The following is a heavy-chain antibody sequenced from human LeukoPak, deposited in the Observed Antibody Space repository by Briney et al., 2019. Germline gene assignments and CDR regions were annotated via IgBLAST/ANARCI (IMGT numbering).Heavy chain of an antibody. J-gene: IGHJ4*02. V-gene: IGHV1-2*02. CDR1: GYTFIGNY. Sequence: GASVKVSCKASGYTFIGNYMHWMRQAPGQGLEWMGWINPNSGGTNYAQKFQGRVTMTRDTSISTAFMELSSLRSDDTAVYYCARVRFGELLYRVVPYYFDYWGQGTLVTVSS. D-gene: IGHD3-10*01. CDR3: ARVRFGELLYRVVPYYFDY. CDR2: INPNSGGT.